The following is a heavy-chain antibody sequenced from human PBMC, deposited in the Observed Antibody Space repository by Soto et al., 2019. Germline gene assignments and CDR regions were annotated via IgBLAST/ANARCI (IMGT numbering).Heavy chain of an antibody. D-gene: IGHD3-10*01. Sequence: GGSLRLSCAASGFTSAYHAMNWVRQAPGKGLEWVSTISSNGKNTHYADSVKGRFIISSDNSSNTVDLQMNSLTVEDTAVYYCVSSVSAQFDSWGPGTLVTVSS. CDR1: GFTSAYHA. J-gene: IGHJ4*02. CDR3: VSSVSAQFDS. V-gene: IGHV3-23*01. CDR2: ISSNGKNT.